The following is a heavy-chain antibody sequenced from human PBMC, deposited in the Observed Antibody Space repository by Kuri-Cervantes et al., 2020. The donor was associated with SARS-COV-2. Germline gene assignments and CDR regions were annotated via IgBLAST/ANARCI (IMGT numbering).Heavy chain of an antibody. CDR3: AQDVSSSWPGSNYYGMDV. J-gene: IGHJ6*02. CDR2: IWYDGSNK. D-gene: IGHD6-13*01. V-gene: IGHV3-33*06. CDR1: GFTFSSYG. Sequence: GRSLKISCAASGFTFSSYGMHWVRQAPGKGLEWVAVIWYDGSNKYYADSVKGRFTISRDNSKNTLYLQMNSLRAEDTAVYYCAQDVSSSWPGSNYYGMDVWGQGTTVTVSS.